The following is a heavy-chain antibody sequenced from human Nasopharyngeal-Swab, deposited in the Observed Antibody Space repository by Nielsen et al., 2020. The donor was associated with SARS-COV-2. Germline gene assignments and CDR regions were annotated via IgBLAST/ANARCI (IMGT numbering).Heavy chain of an antibody. D-gene: IGHD4-17*01. V-gene: IGHV3-30*18. CDR2: ISYDGSNK. J-gene: IGHJ6*02. CDR3: AKERYGDYDYGMDV. Sequence: GESLKISCAASGFTFSSYGMHWVRQAPGKGQEWVAVISYDGSNKYYADSMKGRFTISRDNSKNTLYLQMNSLRAEDTAVYYCAKERYGDYDYGMDVWGQGTTVTVSS. CDR1: GFTFSSYG.